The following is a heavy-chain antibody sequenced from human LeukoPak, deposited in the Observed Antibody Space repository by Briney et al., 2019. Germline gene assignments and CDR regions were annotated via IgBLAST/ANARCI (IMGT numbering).Heavy chain of an antibody. D-gene: IGHD1-26*01. CDR3: ARGGGSFDY. J-gene: IGHJ4*02. CDR1: GGSISSHY. Sequence: SETLSLTCTVSGGSISSHYWSWIRQPPGKGLEWIGYIYYSGSTNYNPSLKSRVTISVDTSESQFSLNLTSMTAADTAVYYCARGGGSFDYWGQGTLVTVSS. CDR2: IYYSGST. V-gene: IGHV4-59*11.